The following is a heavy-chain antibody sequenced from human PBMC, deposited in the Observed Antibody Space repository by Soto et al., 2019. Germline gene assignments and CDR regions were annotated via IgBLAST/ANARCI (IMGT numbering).Heavy chain of an antibody. V-gene: IGHV5-10-1*01. J-gene: IGHJ6*02. Sequence: GESLKISCKGSGYSFTSYWISWVRQMPGKGLEWMGRIDPSDSYTNYSPSFQGHVTISADKSISTAYLQWSSLKASDTAMYYCARLQVVPAASYYYYGMDVWGQGTTVTVSS. CDR3: ARLQVVPAASYYYYGMDV. CDR1: GYSFTSYW. CDR2: IDPSDSYT. D-gene: IGHD2-2*01.